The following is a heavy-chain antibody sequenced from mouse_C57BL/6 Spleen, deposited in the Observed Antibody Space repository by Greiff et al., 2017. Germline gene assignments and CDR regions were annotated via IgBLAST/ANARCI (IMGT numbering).Heavy chain of an antibody. Sequence: QVQLQQPGAELVMPGASVKLSCKASGYTFTSYWMHWVKQRPGQGLEWIGEIDPSDSYTNYNQKFKGKSTLTVDKSSSTAYMQLSSLTSEDSAVYYCARAGCSSYGNAMDYWGQGTSVTVSA. J-gene: IGHJ4*01. V-gene: IGHV1-69*01. CDR3: ARAGCSSYGNAMDY. CDR2: IDPSDSYT. CDR1: GYTFTSYW. D-gene: IGHD1-1*01.